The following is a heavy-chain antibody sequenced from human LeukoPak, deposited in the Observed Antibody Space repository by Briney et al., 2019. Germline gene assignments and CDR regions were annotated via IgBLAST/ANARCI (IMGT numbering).Heavy chain of an antibody. J-gene: IGHJ3*02. CDR3: ARAYTATYAFDI. Sequence: ASVKVSCKASGGTFSSYAISWVRQAPGQGLEWMGWINTNTGNPTYVQGFTGRFVFSLDTSVSTAYLQISSLKAEDTAVYYCARAYTATYAFDIWGQGTMVTVSS. CDR2: INTNTGNP. CDR1: GGTFSSYA. V-gene: IGHV7-4-1*02. D-gene: IGHD5-18*01.